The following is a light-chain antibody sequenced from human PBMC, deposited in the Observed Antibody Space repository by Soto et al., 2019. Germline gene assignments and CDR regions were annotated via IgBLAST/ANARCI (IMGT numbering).Light chain of an antibody. CDR3: SSYTSNITFV. Sequence: QSALTQPPSVSGSPGQSVTISCTGTSSDVGTYNRVSWYQQPPGAAPKLMIYEVSNRPSGVPDRFSGSKSGNTASLTISGLQAEDEADYYCSSYTSNITFVFGGGTKLTVL. CDR1: SSDVGTYNR. J-gene: IGLJ2*01. V-gene: IGLV2-18*02. CDR2: EVS.